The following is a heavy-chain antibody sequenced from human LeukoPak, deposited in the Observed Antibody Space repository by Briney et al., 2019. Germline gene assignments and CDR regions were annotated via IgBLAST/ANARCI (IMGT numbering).Heavy chain of an antibody. D-gene: IGHD2-2*01. V-gene: IGHV3-21*01. Sequence: GGSLRLSCAASGFTFSSNSMNWVRQAPGKGLEWVSSISSSSSYIYYADSVKGRFTISRDNAKNSLYLQMNSLRAEDTAVYYCARGVYCSSTSCSDYYYYYGMDVWGQGTTVTVSS. CDR2: ISSSSSYI. CDR1: GFTFSSNS. CDR3: ARGVYCSSTSCSDYYYYYGMDV. J-gene: IGHJ6*02.